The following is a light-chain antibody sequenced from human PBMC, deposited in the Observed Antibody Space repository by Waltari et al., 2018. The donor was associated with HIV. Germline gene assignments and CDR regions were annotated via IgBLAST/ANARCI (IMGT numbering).Light chain of an antibody. CDR2: GNS. CDR3: QSYDSSLSGVV. V-gene: IGLV1-40*01. J-gene: IGLJ2*01. Sequence: QSVLTQPPSVSGAPGQRVTISCTGSRSNIGAGFDVHWYQQLPGTAPKLLIYGNSNRPSGVPDRFSGSKSGTSSSLAITGLQVEDEADYYCQSYDSSLSGVVFGGGTKLTVL. CDR1: RSNIGAGFD.